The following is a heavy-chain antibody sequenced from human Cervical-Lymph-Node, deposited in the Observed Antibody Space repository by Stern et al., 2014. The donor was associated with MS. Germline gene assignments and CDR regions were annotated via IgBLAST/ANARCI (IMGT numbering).Heavy chain of an antibody. V-gene: IGHV4-4*02. CDR1: GGSVSSTNW. D-gene: IGHD2/OR15-2a*01. J-gene: IGHJ2*01. CDR2: IYHSGPP. Sequence: QVQLQESGPGLVKPSGTLSLTCAVSGGSVSSTNWWSWVRQSPGKGLEWIGNIYHSGPPNYRPSTRSRVSISLDNPKNHLSLHLTSVTAADTAVYYCARERQQYCNSEGCSYWYFDLWGRGTLVTVSS. CDR3: ARERQQYCNSEGCSYWYFDL.